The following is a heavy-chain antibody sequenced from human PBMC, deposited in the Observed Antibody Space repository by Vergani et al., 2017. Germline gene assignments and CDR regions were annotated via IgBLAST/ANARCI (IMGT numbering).Heavy chain of an antibody. J-gene: IGHJ6*02. CDR3: ARDRGVAPGDYDGMDV. Sequence: EVQLVESGGGLVKPGGSLRLSCAASGFTFSSYSMNWVRQAPGKGLEWVSSISSSSSYIYYADSVKGRFTISRDNAKNSLYLQMNSLRAEDTAVYYCARDRGVAPGDYDGMDVWGQGTTVTVS. V-gene: IGHV3-21*01. CDR2: ISSSSSYI. D-gene: IGHD5-12*01. CDR1: GFTFSSYS.